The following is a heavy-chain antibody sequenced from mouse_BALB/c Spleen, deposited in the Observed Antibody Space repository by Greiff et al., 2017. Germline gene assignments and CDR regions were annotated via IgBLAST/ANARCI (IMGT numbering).Heavy chain of an antibody. Sequence: EVQGVESGGGLVQPGGSLKLSCAASGFPFSSYGMSWVRQTPDKRLELVATINSNGGSTYYPDSVKGRFTISRDNAKNTLYLQMSSLKSEDTAMYYCARVATATGFAYWGQGTLVTVS. J-gene: IGHJ3*01. V-gene: IGHV5-6-3*01. CDR1: GFPFSSYG. CDR3: ARVATATGFAY. CDR2: INSNGGST. D-gene: IGHD1-2*01.